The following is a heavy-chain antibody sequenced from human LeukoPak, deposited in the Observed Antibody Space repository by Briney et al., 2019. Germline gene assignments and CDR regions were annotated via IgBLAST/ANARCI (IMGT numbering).Heavy chain of an antibody. J-gene: IGHJ5*01. CDR1: GFVFSASY. CDR3: VRGGTYWTVS. CDR2: IKPDGSEK. Sequence: GGSLSLSCAASGFVFSASYMSWVRKAPGKGLEWVATIKPDGSEKYHVDSVSGRFTFSRDNTNDSLFLQMNSLRVDDTAVYYCVRGGTYWTVSWGQGTLVNVS. V-gene: IGHV3-7*01.